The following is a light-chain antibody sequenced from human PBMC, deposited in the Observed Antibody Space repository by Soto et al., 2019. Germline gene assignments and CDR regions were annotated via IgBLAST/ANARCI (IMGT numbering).Light chain of an antibody. V-gene: IGKV3-20*01. J-gene: IGKJ2*01. CDR1: QGVSSSS. CDR2: GAS. CDR3: QHYDSSPMYT. Sequence: EIVLTQSPGTLSLSPGERATLSCRASQGVSSSSLAWFQQKPGQAPRLLIYGASNRATGIPDRFSGSGSGTDFTLTVSRLEPEDFAVYYCQHYDSSPMYTFGQGTKVDIK.